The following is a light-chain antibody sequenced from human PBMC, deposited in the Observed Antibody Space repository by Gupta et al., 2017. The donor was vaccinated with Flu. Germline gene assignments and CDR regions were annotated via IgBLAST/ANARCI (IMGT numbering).Light chain of an antibody. CDR3: VLYMGSGISG. J-gene: IGLJ3*02. CDR2: STN. CDR1: SGSVSTSYY. Sequence: QTVVTQEPSFSVSPGGTVTLTCRLSSGSVSTSYYPSWYQQTPGQAPRTLIYSTNTRSSGVPDRFSGSILGNKAALTITGAQADDESDYYCVLYMGSGISGFGGGTKLTVL. V-gene: IGLV8-61*01.